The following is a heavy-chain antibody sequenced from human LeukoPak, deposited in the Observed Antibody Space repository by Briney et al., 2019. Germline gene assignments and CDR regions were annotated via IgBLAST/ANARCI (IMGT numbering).Heavy chain of an antibody. V-gene: IGHV3-23*01. Sequence: GGSLTLSCAASGFTLSSYGMHWVRQAPGKGLEWVSAISGSGGSTYYADSVKGRFTISRDNSKNTLYLQMNSLRAEDTAVYYCAKDGEWELPTMKFDPWGQGTLVTVSS. D-gene: IGHD1-26*01. CDR2: ISGSGGST. J-gene: IGHJ5*02. CDR1: GFTLSSYG. CDR3: AKDGEWELPTMKFDP.